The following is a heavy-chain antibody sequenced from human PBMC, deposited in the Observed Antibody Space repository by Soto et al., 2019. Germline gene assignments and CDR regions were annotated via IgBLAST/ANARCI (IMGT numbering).Heavy chain of an antibody. Sequence: GGSLRLSCTASGFTFGDYAMSWFRQAPGKGLEWVGFIRSKAYGGTTEYAASVKGRFTISRDDSKSIAYLQMNSLKTEDTAVYYCTIGNDFWSGYGLEDLDYWGQGTLVTVSS. V-gene: IGHV3-49*03. CDR1: GFTFGDYA. CDR3: TIGNDFWSGYGLEDLDY. J-gene: IGHJ4*02. CDR2: IRSKAYGGTT. D-gene: IGHD3-3*01.